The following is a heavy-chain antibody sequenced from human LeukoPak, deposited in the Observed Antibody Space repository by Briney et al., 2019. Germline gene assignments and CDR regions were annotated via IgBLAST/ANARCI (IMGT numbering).Heavy chain of an antibody. V-gene: IGHV5-51*01. J-gene: IGHJ4*02. CDR1: GYSFTTYW. D-gene: IGHD3-22*01. CDR3: ATSSGGRYFDY. Sequence: HGESLKISCKGSGYSFTTYWIGWVRQMPGKGLEWMGIIYPGDSDTKYSPSFQGQVTISADKSINAAYLQWSSLKASDTAMYYCATSSGGRYFDYWGQGTLVTVSS. CDR2: IYPGDSDT.